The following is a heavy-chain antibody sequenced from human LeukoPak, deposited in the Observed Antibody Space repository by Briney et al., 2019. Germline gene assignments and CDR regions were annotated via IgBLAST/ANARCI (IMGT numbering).Heavy chain of an antibody. CDR2: INHSGST. D-gene: IGHD3-16*01. CDR1: GGSFTGYY. Sequence: SETLSLTCAVYGGSFTGYYWSWIRQPPGKGLEWIGEINHSGSTNYNPSLKSRVTISVDTSKNQFSLRLSSVTAVDTAVYYCARISYAYAYMDVWAKGTTVTVSS. J-gene: IGHJ6*03. CDR3: ARISYAYAYMDV. V-gene: IGHV4-34*01.